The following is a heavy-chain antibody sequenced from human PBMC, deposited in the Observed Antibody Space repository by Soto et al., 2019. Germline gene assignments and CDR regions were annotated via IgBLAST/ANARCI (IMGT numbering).Heavy chain of an antibody. D-gene: IGHD2-2*01. CDR2: INPSGGST. CDR3: ARAGYCSSTSCSEFEP. CDR1: GYTFTSYY. V-gene: IGHV1-46*01. J-gene: IGHJ5*02. Sequence: ASVKVSCKASGYTFTSYYMHWVRQAPGQGLEWMGIINPSGGSTSYAQKFQGRVTMTRDTYTSTVYMELSSLRSEDTAVYYCARAGYCSSTSCSEFEPWGQGTLVSVSS.